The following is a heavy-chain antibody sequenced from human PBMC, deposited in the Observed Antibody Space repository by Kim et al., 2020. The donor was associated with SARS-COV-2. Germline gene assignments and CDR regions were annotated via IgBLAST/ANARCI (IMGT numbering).Heavy chain of an antibody. CDR3: AREGGDRYFDWLLSGSSSLGGMDV. CDR2: INHSGST. Sequence: SETLSLTCAVYGGSFSGYYWSWIRQPPGKGLEWIGEINHSGSTNYNPSLKSRVTISVDTSKNQFSLRLSSVTAADTAVYYCAREGGDRYFDWLLSGSSSLGGMDVWGQGTTVTVSS. V-gene: IGHV4-34*01. CDR1: GGSFSGYY. J-gene: IGHJ6*02. D-gene: IGHD3-9*01.